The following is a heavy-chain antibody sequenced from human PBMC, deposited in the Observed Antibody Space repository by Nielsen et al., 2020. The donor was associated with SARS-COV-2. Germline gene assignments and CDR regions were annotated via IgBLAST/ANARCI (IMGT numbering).Heavy chain of an antibody. CDR2: INSSGGRT. J-gene: IGHJ4*02. CDR3: ARLLDSRVYPTLDY. CDR1: GYTFTSHY. V-gene: IGHV1-46*01. Sequence: ASVKVSCKTSGYTFTSHYVHWVRQAPGQGLEWMGLINSSGGRTIYAQMFQGRVTITRDTSASTIYMDLSSLRSDDTAVYYCARLLDSRVYPTLDYWGQGTLVTVSS. D-gene: IGHD3-22*01.